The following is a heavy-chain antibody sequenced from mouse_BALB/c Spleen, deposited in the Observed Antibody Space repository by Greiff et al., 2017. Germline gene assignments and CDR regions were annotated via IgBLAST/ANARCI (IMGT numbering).Heavy chain of an antibody. D-gene: IGHD1-2*01. V-gene: IGHV1-69*02. CDR2: IYPSDSYT. Sequence: QVQLQQPGAELVRPGASVKLSCTASGYTFTSYWINWVKQRPGQGLEWIGNIYPSDSYTNYNQKFKDKATLTVDKSSSTTYMQLSIPTSEDSAVYYCTRLATTIITTATGYFDYWGQGTTLTVSS. CDR3: TRLATTIITTATGYFDY. CDR1: GYTFTSYW. J-gene: IGHJ2*01.